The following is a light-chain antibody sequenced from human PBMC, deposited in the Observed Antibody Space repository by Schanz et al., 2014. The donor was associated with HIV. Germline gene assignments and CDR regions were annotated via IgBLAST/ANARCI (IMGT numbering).Light chain of an antibody. CDR1: SSDVGSYDL. Sequence: QSALTQPASVSGSPGQSITISCTGTSSDVGSYDLVSWYQQHPGKAPKLMIYEVSKRPSGVPDRFSGSKSGNTASLTISGLQAEDEADYYCLSYAGNNNLIFGGGTKLTVL. V-gene: IGLV2-23*02. J-gene: IGLJ2*01. CDR3: LSYAGNNNLI. CDR2: EVS.